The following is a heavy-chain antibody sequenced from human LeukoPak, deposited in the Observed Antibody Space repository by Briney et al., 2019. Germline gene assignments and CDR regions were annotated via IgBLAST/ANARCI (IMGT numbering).Heavy chain of an antibody. CDR2: ISLNSGYI. CDR3: AKAREEGYHYMDV. Sequence: GRSLRLSCAASGFTFSSYGMHWVRQAPGKGLEWVSGISLNSGYIDYGESVKGRFTISRDNAKNSLYLQMNSLRAEDTALYYCAKAREEGYHYMDVWGKGTTVTVSS. D-gene: IGHD1-26*01. J-gene: IGHJ6*03. CDR1: GFTFSSYG. V-gene: IGHV3-9*01.